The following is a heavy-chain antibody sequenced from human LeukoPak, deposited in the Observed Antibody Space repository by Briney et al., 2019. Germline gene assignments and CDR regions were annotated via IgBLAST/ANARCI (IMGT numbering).Heavy chain of an antibody. CDR3: ARGFGIPYYDYVWGSSRNAFDI. CDR1: GGSISSGSYY. CDR2: IYTSGST. V-gene: IGHV4-61*02. Sequence: SETLSLTCTVSGGSISSGSYYWSWIRQPAGKGLEWIGRIYTSGSTNYNPSLKSRVTISVDTSKNQFSLKLSSVTAADTAVYYCARGFGIPYYDYVWGSSRNAFDIWGQGTMVTVSS. J-gene: IGHJ3*02. D-gene: IGHD3-16*01.